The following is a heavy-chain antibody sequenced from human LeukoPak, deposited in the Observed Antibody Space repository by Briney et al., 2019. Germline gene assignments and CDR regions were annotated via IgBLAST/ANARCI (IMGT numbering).Heavy chain of an antibody. Sequence: GASVKVSCKASGYTFTNYYIHWVRQAPGQGLEWMGTINPSVGTTRSAKGRASLTRDTSTSTVYMALSTLRSEDTAVYYCARSVFPYYSGSGSPYNVDVRQSSYFDFWGQGTLVTVSS. CDR1: GYTFTNYY. J-gene: IGHJ4*02. D-gene: IGHD3-10*01. CDR2: INPSVGTT. V-gene: IGHV1-46*01. CDR3: ARSVFPYYSGSGSPYNVDVRQSSYFDF.